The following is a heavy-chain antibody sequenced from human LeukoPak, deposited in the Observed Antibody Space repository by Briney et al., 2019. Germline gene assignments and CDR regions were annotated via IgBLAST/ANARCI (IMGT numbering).Heavy chain of an antibody. D-gene: IGHD3-9*01. V-gene: IGHV3-30*02. J-gene: IGHJ2*01. CDR3: ARDFDWLPDLKLNWYFDL. Sequence: PGGSLRLSCAASGFTFSSYGMHWVRQAPGKGLEWVAFIQYDGSNKYYADSVKGRFTISRDNSRNTLYLQMNSLRGEDTAVYYCARDFDWLPDLKLNWYFDLWGRGTLVTVSS. CDR1: GFTFSSYG. CDR2: IQYDGSNK.